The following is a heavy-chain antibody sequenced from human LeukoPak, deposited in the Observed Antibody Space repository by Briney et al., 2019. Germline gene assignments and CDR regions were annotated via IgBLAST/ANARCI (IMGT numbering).Heavy chain of an antibody. CDR3: AKDLRVVVITVNDAFDI. J-gene: IGHJ3*02. V-gene: IGHV3-30*02. D-gene: IGHD3-22*01. CDR1: GFTFSSYG. CDR2: IRYDGSNK. Sequence: SLRLSCAVSGFTFSSYGMHWVRQAPGKGLEWVAFIRYDGSNKYYADSVKGRFSISRDNSKNMLYLQMNSLRAEDTAVYYCAKDLRVVVITVNDAFDIWGQGTMVTVSS.